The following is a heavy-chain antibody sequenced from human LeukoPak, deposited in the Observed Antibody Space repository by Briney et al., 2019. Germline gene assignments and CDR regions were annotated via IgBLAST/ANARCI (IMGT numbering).Heavy chain of an antibody. J-gene: IGHJ4*02. CDR1: GGTFSSYA. D-gene: IGHD3-9*01. CDR3: ASGQDYDILTGLFDY. Sequence: SVKVSCKASGGTFSSYAISWVRQAPGQGLEWMGGIIPIFGTANYAQKFQGRVTITADESTSTAYMGLSSLRSEDTAVYYCASGQDYDILTGLFDYWGQGTLVTVSS. V-gene: IGHV1-69*01. CDR2: IIPIFGTA.